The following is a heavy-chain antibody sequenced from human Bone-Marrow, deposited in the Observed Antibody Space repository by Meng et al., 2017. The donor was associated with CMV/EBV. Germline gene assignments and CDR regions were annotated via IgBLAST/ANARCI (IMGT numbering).Heavy chain of an antibody. CDR1: GFTFDDYG. J-gene: IGHJ6*02. Sequence: GGSLRLSCAASGFTFDDYGMSWVRQAPGKGLEWVSGINWNGGSTGYADSVKGRFTISRDNAKNSLYLQMNSLRAEDTALYYCARVGGVPYISGYVYYYGMDVWGQGTTVTVSS. V-gene: IGHV3-20*04. D-gene: IGHD3-3*01. CDR2: INWNGGST. CDR3: ARVGGVPYISGYVYYYGMDV.